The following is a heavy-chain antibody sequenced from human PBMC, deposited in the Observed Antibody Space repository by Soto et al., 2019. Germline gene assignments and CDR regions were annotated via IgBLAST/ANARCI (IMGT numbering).Heavy chain of an antibody. CDR1: GFTFSSYW. D-gene: IGHD3-10*01. CDR3: ARDNYYGSGSYIDY. Sequence: GGSLRLSCAASGFTFSSYWMSWVRQAPGKGLEWVANIKQDGSEKYYVDSVKGRFTISRDNAKSSLYLQMNSLRAEDTAVYYCARDNYYGSGSYIDYWGQGTLVTVSS. V-gene: IGHV3-7*01. J-gene: IGHJ4*02. CDR2: IKQDGSEK.